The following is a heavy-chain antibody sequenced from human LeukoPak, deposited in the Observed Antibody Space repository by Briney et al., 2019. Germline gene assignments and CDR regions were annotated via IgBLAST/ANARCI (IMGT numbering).Heavy chain of an antibody. CDR3: AELDPVLAVAATGFDY. V-gene: IGHV3-23*01. CDR1: GFTFSSYA. D-gene: IGHD6-19*01. Sequence: PGGSLRLSCAASGFTFSSYAMSWVRQAPGKGLEWVSAIGGSGGTTYYADSVKGRFTISRDNSKNTLYLQMNRLRAEDTAVFYCAELDPVLAVAATGFDYWGQGTLVTVSS. J-gene: IGHJ4*02. CDR2: IGGSGGTT.